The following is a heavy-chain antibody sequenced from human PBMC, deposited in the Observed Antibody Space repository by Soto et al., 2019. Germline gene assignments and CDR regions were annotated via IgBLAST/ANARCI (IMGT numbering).Heavy chain of an antibody. V-gene: IGHV2-5*02. Sequence: QITLNESGPTVVRPTETLTLTCRFSGFSLTTSGVGVGWIRQAPGKAPEWLALIYWDDDKRYSASLKSRLTITKDTSKNQVVLTVSDLDPTDPATYYCAHRVLRTVFGLVTTTAIYFDFWGKGTPVAVSS. CDR3: AHRVLRTVFGLVTTTAIYFDF. CDR1: GFSLTTSGVG. J-gene: IGHJ4*02. D-gene: IGHD3-3*01. CDR2: IYWDDDK.